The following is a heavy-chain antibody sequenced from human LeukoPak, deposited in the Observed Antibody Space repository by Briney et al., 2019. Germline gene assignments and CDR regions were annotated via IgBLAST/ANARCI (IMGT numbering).Heavy chain of an antibody. Sequence: PGGSLRLSCVASGFTVSSNYMSWVRQAPGKGLEWVSMFYSGGSTFYADSVKGRFTISRDNSKNTLYLQMNSLRAEDTAVYYCARRAGAYSHPYDYWGQGTLVTVSS. V-gene: IGHV3-53*01. CDR3: ARRAGAYSHPYDY. CDR1: GFTVSSNY. J-gene: IGHJ4*02. CDR2: FYSGGST. D-gene: IGHD4/OR15-4a*01.